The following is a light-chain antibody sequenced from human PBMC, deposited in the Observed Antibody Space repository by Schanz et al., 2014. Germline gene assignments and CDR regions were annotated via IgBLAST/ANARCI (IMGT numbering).Light chain of an antibody. V-gene: IGLV2-11*01. CDR1: SSDVGAYND. CDR3: CSYAGGYTV. Sequence: QSVLTQPRSVSGSPGQSVTISCTGTSSDVGAYNDVSWYQQHPGKAPKLMIYDVNKRPSGVPDRFSGSKSGNTASLTISGLQPGDEADYHCCSYAGGYTVFGGGTKLTVL. CDR2: DVN. J-gene: IGLJ3*02.